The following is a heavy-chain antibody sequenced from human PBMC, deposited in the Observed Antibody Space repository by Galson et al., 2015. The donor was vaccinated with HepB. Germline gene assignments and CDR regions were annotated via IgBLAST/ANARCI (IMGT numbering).Heavy chain of an antibody. Sequence: SETLSLTCTVSGGSISRYYWSWIRQPAGKGLEWIGRIYSSGTTNYNPSLKSRVTMSVDTSKNQFSLRLSSVTAADTAFYYCARAQVLYALGGDNWFDPWGQGILVTVSS. V-gene: IGHV4-4*07. CDR2: IYSSGTT. CDR3: ARAQVLYALGGDNWFDP. D-gene: IGHD3-16*01. J-gene: IGHJ5*02. CDR1: GGSISRYY.